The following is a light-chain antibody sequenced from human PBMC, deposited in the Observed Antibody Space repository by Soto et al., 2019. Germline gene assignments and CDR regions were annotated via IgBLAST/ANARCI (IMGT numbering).Light chain of an antibody. Sequence: ELVLTQSPGTLSLSPGERATLSCRASQSVSSSYLAWYQQKPGQAPRLLIYGASNRATGIPDRFSGSGSGTDFTLTISRLEHADFAVYFCQQYGRSPPFTFGQGTKVEIK. V-gene: IGKV3-20*01. CDR1: QSVSSSY. CDR2: GAS. CDR3: QQYGRSPPFT. J-gene: IGKJ2*01.